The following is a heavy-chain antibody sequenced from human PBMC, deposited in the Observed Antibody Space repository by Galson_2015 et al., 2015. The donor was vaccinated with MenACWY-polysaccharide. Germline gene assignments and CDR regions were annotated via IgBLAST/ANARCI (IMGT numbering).Heavy chain of an antibody. Sequence: SLRLSCAASGFDMGGYAMSWVRQAPGKGLEWVSSIAARGTSTYYADSVKGRLTISRDNSKNTLFLHMNSLRAEDTAVCYCAKYAVGGYLNYRIDYWGQGTLVTVSS. CDR1: GFDMGGYA. V-gene: IGHV3-23*01. CDR3: AKYAVGGYLNYRIDY. D-gene: IGHD1-26*01. CDR2: IAARGTST. J-gene: IGHJ4*02.